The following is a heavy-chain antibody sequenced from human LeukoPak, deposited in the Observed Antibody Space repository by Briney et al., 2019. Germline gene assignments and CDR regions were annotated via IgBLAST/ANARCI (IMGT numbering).Heavy chain of an antibody. CDR2: IGSKVDSYTT. CDR3: GRVGGYNSGYDSFDI. Sequence: GGSLRLSCVVSTFTFSDPYMDWVRQVPGKGLEWVGRIGSKVDSYTTEYAASVNGRFTISRDDSKNSLFLQMKSLKIEDTALYFCGRVGGYNSGYDSFDIWGRGTMVTVSS. V-gene: IGHV3-72*01. J-gene: IGHJ3*02. CDR1: TFTFSDPY. D-gene: IGHD5-18*01.